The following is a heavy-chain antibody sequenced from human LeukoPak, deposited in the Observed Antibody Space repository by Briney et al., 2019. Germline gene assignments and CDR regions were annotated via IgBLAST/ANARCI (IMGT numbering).Heavy chain of an antibody. J-gene: IGHJ4*02. V-gene: IGHV3-15*01. Sequence: GGSLRLSCSASGFTFTTYGINWVRQAPGKGLEWVGRIKSKTDGGTTDYAAPVKGRFTISRDDSKNTLYLQMNSLKPEDTAVYYCTTDRWELLYDYWGQGTLVTVSS. CDR1: GFTFTTYG. D-gene: IGHD1-26*01. CDR3: TTDRWELLYDY. CDR2: IKSKTDGGTT.